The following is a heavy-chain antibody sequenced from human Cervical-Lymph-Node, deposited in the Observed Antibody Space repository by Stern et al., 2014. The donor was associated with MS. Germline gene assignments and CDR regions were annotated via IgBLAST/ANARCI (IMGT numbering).Heavy chain of an antibody. V-gene: IGHV1-69*01. CDR3: ARDQRHYDSGSYAFDI. J-gene: IGHJ3*02. CDR1: GGSFSSYA. D-gene: IGHD3-10*01. CDR2: DIPVLGTA. Sequence: VQLVKSGAEVKKPASSVKVSWKGFGGSFSSYAISWVGQAPGQGVEGMGGDIPVLGTANYAQKFQGRVTITADESINTVYLEVSSLRPEDTAVYYCARDQRHYDSGSYAFDIWGQGTMVTVSS.